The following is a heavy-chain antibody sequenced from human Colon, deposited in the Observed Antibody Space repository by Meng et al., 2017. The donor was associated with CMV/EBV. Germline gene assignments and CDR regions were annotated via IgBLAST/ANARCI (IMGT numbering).Heavy chain of an antibody. J-gene: IGHJ4*02. CDR1: GGSITETNRS. D-gene: IGHD4-23*01. CDR3: AKAAGGNPPYFVS. V-gene: IGHV4-61*05. CDR2: VWHDGTD. Sequence: VSGGSITETNRSWGWVRQPPGKALESVGYVWHDGTDKYNPSLKSRLSISIDTSNSRFSLQLTSLTTADTAVYYCAKAAGGNPPYFVSWGPGALVTVSS.